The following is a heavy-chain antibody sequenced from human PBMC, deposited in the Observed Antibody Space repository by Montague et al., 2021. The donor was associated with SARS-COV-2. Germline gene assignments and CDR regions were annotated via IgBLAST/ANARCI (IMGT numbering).Heavy chain of an antibody. CDR1: GDSISTSQYY. J-gene: IGHJ6*02. Sequence: SETLSRTCTVSGDSISTSQYYWGWIRQPPRKGLEWIRAIYYRGSTYYNPSLKSRVTISEDTSKNQFSLRLSSVTAADTAVYYCASLNIVARTDYYYGTDVWGRGTTVTVSS. D-gene: IGHD5-12*01. V-gene: IGHV4-39*01. CDR3: ASLNIVARTDYYYGTDV. CDR2: IYYRGST.